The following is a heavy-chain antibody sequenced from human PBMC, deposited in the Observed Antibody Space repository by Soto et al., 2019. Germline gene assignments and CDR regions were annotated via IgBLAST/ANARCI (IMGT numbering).Heavy chain of an antibody. CDR1: GYTFTSYY. J-gene: IGHJ4*02. D-gene: IGHD4-17*01. CDR2: INPSGGST. CDR3: ARADYGGNSASGGYFDY. Sequence: ASVKVSCEASGYTFTSYYMHCVRQAPGQGLEWMGIINPSGGSTSYAQKFQGRVTMTRDTSTSTVYMELSSLRSEDTAVYYCARADYGGNSASGGYFDYWGQGTLVTVSS. V-gene: IGHV1-46*03.